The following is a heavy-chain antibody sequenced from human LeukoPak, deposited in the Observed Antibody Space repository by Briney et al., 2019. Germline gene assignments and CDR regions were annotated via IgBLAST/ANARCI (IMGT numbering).Heavy chain of an antibody. V-gene: IGHV3-53*01. CDR3: AKPPPRLGSHDAFDI. Sequence: PGGSLRLSCAASGFTVSSNYMSWVRQAPGKGLEWVSVIYSNGNTYYADSVKGRFTISRDNSKNTLYLQMNSLRTEDTALYYCAKPPPRLGSHDAFDIWGQGTMVTVSS. D-gene: IGHD6-19*01. CDR1: GFTVSSNY. CDR2: IYSNGNT. J-gene: IGHJ3*02.